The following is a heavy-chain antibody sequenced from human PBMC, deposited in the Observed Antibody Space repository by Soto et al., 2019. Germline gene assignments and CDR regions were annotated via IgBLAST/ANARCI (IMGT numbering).Heavy chain of an antibody. V-gene: IGHV4-4*02. J-gene: IGHJ6*02. CDR2: IYHSGST. CDR1: GVSISSSNW. Sequence: SETLSLTCAVSGVSISSSNWWSWVRQPPGKGLEWIGEIYHSGSTNYNPSLKSRVTISVDKSKNQFSLKLSSVTAADTAVYYCARDRGSSSGYYYYGMDVWGQGTTVTVSS. CDR3: ARDRGSSSGYYYYGMDV. D-gene: IGHD6-6*01.